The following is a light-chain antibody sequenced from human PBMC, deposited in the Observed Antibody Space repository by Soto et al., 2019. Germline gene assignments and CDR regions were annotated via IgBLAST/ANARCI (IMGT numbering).Light chain of an antibody. CDR3: QQRSNWPLT. V-gene: IGKV3-11*01. Sequence: EIVLTQSPATLSLSPGERATLSCRASQSVSSYLAWYQQKPGQDPRLLIHDASNKATGIPARFSGSGSGTDFTLTISSLEPEDFAVYYCQQRSNWPLTFGGGTKVEIK. J-gene: IGKJ4*01. CDR1: QSVSSY. CDR2: DAS.